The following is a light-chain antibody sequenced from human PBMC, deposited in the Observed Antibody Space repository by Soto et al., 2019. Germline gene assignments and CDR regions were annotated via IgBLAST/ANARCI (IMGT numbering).Light chain of an antibody. V-gene: IGLV2-14*01. Sequence: QSALTQPASVSGSLGQSITISCTGTSNDIGAHYYVSWYQHHPGKAPKLIIFEVDRRPSGVSGRFSGSKSANTASLTISALQAEDEAVYYCSSYATSGTNVIFGGGTKLTVL. CDR1: SNDIGAHYY. J-gene: IGLJ2*01. CDR2: EVD. CDR3: SSYATSGTNVI.